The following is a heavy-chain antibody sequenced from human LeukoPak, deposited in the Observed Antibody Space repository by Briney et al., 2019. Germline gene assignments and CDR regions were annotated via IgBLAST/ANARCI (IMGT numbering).Heavy chain of an antibody. D-gene: IGHD5-24*01. CDR1: GYSFTSYW. Sequence: GESLKISCQGSGYSFTSYWIGWVRQMPGRGPEWMGIIYPGDSDTTYSPSFQGQVTISADKSINTVYLQWSSLKASDTAMYYCSRPIAGYSLDYWGQGTLVTVSS. CDR2: IYPGDSDT. V-gene: IGHV5-51*01. J-gene: IGHJ4*02. CDR3: SRPIAGYSLDY.